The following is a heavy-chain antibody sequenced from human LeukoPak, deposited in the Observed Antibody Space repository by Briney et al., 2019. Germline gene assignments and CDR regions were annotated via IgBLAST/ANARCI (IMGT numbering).Heavy chain of an antibody. D-gene: IGHD3-22*01. CDR1: GFTFGSYA. J-gene: IGHJ3*01. CDR2: IGASGADT. V-gene: IGHV3-23*01. CDR3: ARRPRDSSGYYLGAFHA. Sequence: PGGSLRLSCEASGFTFGSYAMTWVRQAPGKGLDWVSVIGASGADTYYADSVKGRFTISRDNAKNTLYLHMSSLRAGDTAVYFCARRPRDSSGYYLGAFHAWGQGTTVTVSS.